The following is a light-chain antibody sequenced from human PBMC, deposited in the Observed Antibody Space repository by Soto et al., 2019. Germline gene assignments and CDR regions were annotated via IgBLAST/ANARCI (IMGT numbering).Light chain of an antibody. CDR3: SSHAGYNNFYV. J-gene: IGLJ1*01. Sequence: SVLTQPPSASGSPGQSVTISCTGTSSDVGYYNYVSWYQQHPGKAPKLMIYEVNKRPSGVPDRFSGSKSGNAASLTVSGLQAEDEADYYCSSHAGYNNFYVFGTGTKVTVL. CDR2: EVN. CDR1: SSDVGYYNY. V-gene: IGLV2-8*01.